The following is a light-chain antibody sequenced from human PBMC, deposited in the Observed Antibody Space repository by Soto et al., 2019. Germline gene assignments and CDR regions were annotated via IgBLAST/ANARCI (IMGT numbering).Light chain of an antibody. J-gene: IGKJ1*01. CDR3: QHYNSYSEA. CDR2: KAS. V-gene: IGKV1-5*03. Sequence: DIQTTHSPSTLSGSVGDRVTITCRASQTISSWLSWYHQKPGKAPKLLIYKASSLKSGVPSRFSGSGSGTEFTLTISSLQPDDFATYYCQHYNSYSEAFGQGTKVDI. CDR1: QTISSW.